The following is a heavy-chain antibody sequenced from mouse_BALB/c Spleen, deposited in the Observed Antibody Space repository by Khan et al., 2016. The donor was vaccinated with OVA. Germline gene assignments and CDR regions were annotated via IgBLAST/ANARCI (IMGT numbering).Heavy chain of an antibody. Sequence: QVQLKQSGAELARPGASVKMSCKASGYTFTSYTIHWIKLRPGQGLEWIGYINPSNGYTNYNQKSKDKATLTADKSSTTAYMELSSLTSDDSALYNCVRDGAYHRNDGWFAYWGQGTLVTVSA. V-gene: IGHV1-4*01. CDR2: INPSNGYT. J-gene: IGHJ3*01. D-gene: IGHD2-14*01. CDR1: GYTFTSYT. CDR3: VRDGAYHRNDGWFAY.